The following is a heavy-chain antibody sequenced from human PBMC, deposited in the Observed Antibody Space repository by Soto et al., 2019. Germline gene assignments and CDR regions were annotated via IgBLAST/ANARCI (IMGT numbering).Heavy chain of an antibody. CDR2: IIPIFGTA. CDR3: ASYYYDSSGYYSAPSFDY. V-gene: IGHV1-69*13. D-gene: IGHD3-22*01. CDR1: VGTFSSYA. Sequence: SVKVSCKASVGTFSSYAISWVRQAPGQGLEWMGGIIPIFGTANYAQKFQGRVTITADESTSTAYMELSSLRSEDTAVYYCASYYYDSSGYYSAPSFDYWGQGTLVTVSS. J-gene: IGHJ4*02.